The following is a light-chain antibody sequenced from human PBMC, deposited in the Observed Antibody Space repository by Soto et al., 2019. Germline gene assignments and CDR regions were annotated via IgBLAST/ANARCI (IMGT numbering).Light chain of an antibody. Sequence: MTQSPSSLSASVGDRVTLSCRASQSVSSNLDWYQQQPGQAPRLLIYGASTRATGIPARFSGSGSGTEFSLTISSLQSEDFAVYYCQQYNDWPRTFGEGTKVDIK. J-gene: IGKJ1*01. CDR1: QSVSSN. V-gene: IGKV3-15*01. CDR2: GAS. CDR3: QQYNDWPRT.